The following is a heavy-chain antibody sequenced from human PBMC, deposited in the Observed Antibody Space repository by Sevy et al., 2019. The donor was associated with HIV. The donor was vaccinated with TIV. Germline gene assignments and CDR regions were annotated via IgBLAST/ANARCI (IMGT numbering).Heavy chain of an antibody. Sequence: ASVKVSCKVSGYTLTELSMHWVRQAPGKGLEWMGGFDPEDGETIYAQKFQGRVTMTEDTSTDTAYMELSSLRSGDTAVYYCATCAYLRYFDWLLGYYYGMDVWGQGTTVTVSS. CDR3: ATCAYLRYFDWLLGYYYGMDV. CDR2: FDPEDGET. CDR1: GYTLTELS. V-gene: IGHV1-24*01. D-gene: IGHD3-9*01. J-gene: IGHJ6*02.